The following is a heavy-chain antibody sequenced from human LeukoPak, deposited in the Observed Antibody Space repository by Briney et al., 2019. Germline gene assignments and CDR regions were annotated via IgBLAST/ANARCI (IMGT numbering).Heavy chain of an antibody. CDR3: AKIYYDSSGFKGYAFDI. CDR2: IYSGGAT. J-gene: IGHJ3*02. Sequence: GGSLRLSCAASGFTVSSTYMSWVRQAPGKGLEWVSVIYSGGATYYTDSVKGRFTISRDNSKNTLYLQMNSLRAEDTAVYYCAKIYYDSSGFKGYAFDIWGQGTMVTVSS. V-gene: IGHV3-53*01. CDR1: GFTVSSTY. D-gene: IGHD3-22*01.